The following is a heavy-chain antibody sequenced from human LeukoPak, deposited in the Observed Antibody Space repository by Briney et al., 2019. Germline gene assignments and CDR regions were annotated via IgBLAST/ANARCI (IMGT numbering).Heavy chain of an antibody. J-gene: IGHJ4*02. CDR2: IYYSGST. V-gene: IGHV4-39*01. CDR1: GGSISSSSYY. D-gene: IGHD3-3*01. CDR3: ATSGYDFWSGYSLYYFDY. Sequence: SETLSLTCTVSGGSISSSSYYWGWIRQPPGKGLEWIGSIYYSGSTYYNPSLKSRVTISVDTSKNQFSLKLSSVTAADTTVYYCATSGYDFWSGYSLYYFDYWGQGTLVTVSS.